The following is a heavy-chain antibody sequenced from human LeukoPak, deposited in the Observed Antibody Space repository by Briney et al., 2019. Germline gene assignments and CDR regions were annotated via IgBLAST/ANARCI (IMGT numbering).Heavy chain of an antibody. J-gene: IGHJ3*01. CDR2: ISTTDSRV. D-gene: IGHD4-23*01. Sequence: GGSLRLSCAASGFSFSDHYMSWIRLRPGKGLEWLSYISTTDSRVYFADSVKGRSTVSRDDAQKSLYLQMNSLRVEDTAVYYCARDRAVGASDSYDLWGPGTMVIVSS. CDR1: GFSFSDHY. CDR3: ARDRAVGASDSYDL. V-gene: IGHV3-11*04.